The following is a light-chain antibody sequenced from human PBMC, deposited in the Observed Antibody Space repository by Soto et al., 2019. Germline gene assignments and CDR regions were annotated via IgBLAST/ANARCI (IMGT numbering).Light chain of an antibody. J-gene: IGLJ1*01. V-gene: IGLV2-14*03. CDR1: SSDVGGYDY. CDR2: DVF. Sequence: QSVLTQPASVSGSPGQSITISCTGTSSDVGGYDYVSWYQQRPGKAPKLLIYDVFNRPSSVSSRFSGSSSDNTASLTISGLKAEDEADYYCSSYTSSSTLVFGTGTKLTVL. CDR3: SSYTSSSTLV.